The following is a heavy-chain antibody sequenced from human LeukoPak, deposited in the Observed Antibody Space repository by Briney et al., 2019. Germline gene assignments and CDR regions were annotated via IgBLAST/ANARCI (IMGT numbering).Heavy chain of an antibody. J-gene: IGHJ4*02. D-gene: IGHD3-10*01. Sequence: ASVKVSCKAAGYTFTGYYMHWVRQAPGQGLEWMGWINPNSGATNYAQNFQSRVTMTRDTSITTAYMEVSRLRSDDTAVYYCARAIGAGSYYRGQIDYWGQGTLVTVSS. CDR2: INPNSGAT. CDR1: GYTFTGYY. V-gene: IGHV1-2*02. CDR3: ARAIGAGSYYRGQIDY.